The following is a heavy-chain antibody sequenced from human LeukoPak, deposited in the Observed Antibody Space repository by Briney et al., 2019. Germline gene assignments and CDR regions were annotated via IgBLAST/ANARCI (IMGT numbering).Heavy chain of an antibody. J-gene: IGHJ3*02. D-gene: IGHD3-3*01. CDR1: GFTFSSYW. Sequence: PGGSLRLSCAASGFTFSSYWTHWVRQAPGKGLVWVSRINSDGSSTTYADSVKGRFTISGDNAKNTLYLQMNSLRAEDTAVYYCARGLGFWSGYYNAFDIWGQGTMVTVSS. CDR2: INSDGSST. CDR3: ARGLGFWSGYYNAFDI. V-gene: IGHV3-74*01.